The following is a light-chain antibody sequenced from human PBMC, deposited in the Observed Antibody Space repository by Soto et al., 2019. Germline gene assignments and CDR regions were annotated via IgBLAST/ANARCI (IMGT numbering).Light chain of an antibody. CDR3: QKYNSAPLT. CDR1: QGIGVY. V-gene: IGKV1-27*01. Sequence: DIQMTQSPSSLSASLGDRVTITCRASQGIGVYLAWFQQKPGNVPKLLIYAASTLQSGVPSRFCGSGSGTDFTLTISSLLPEDGATYYCQKYNSAPLTFGGGTMVEIK. CDR2: AAS. J-gene: IGKJ4*01.